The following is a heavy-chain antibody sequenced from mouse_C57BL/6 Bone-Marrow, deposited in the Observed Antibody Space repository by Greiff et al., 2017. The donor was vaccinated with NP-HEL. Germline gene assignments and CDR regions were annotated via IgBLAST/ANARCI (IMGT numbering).Heavy chain of an antibody. CDR1: GYTFTSYW. CDR2: IHPSDSDT. J-gene: IGHJ3*01. V-gene: IGHV1-74*01. D-gene: IGHD3-2*02. CDR3: AISTAQATFWFAY. Sequence: VKLQQPGAELVKPGASVKVSCKASGYTFTSYWMHWVKQRPGQGLEWIGRIHPSDSDTNYNQKFKGKATLTVDKSSSTAYMQLSSLTSEDSAVYYCAISTAQATFWFAYWGQGTLVTVSA.